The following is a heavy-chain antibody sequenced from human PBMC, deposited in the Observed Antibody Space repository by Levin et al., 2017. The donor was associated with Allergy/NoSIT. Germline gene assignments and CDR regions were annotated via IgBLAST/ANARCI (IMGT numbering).Heavy chain of an antibody. CDR2: IYYSGST. Sequence: SETLSLTCTVSGGSISSSSYYWGWIRQPPGKGLEWIGSIYYSGSTYYNPSLKSRVTISVDTSKNQFSLKLSSVTAADTAVYYCATTPYCSSTSCYHFDYWGQGTLVTVSS. J-gene: IGHJ4*02. D-gene: IGHD2-2*01. CDR1: GGSISSSSYY. V-gene: IGHV4-39*01. CDR3: ATTPYCSSTSCYHFDY.